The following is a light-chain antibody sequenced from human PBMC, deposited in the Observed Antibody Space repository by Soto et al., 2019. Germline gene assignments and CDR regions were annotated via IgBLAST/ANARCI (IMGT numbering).Light chain of an antibody. Sequence: DIQMTQSPSSLSASVGDRVTITCRASQSISSYLNWYQQKPGKAPKLLMYRASTLESGVPSRFSGSGSGTEFTLTIRSLQPDDFATYHCQQYVTFPRTFGQGTKVDIK. J-gene: IGKJ1*01. CDR3: QQYVTFPRT. CDR1: QSISSY. CDR2: RAS. V-gene: IGKV1-5*03.